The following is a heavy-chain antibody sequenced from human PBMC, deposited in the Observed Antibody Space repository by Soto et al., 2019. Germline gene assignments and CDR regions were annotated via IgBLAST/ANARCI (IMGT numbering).Heavy chain of an antibody. CDR1: GFSLSTSGMC. V-gene: IGHV4-61*08. CDR2: IYYSGST. J-gene: IGHJ4*02. D-gene: IGHD4-17*01. Sequence: SGPTLVNPTQTLTLTCTFSGFSLSTSGMCVSWIRQPPGKGLEWIGYIYYSGSTNYNPSLKSRVTISVDTSKNQFSLKLSSVTAADTAVYYCARTYGASFDYWGQGTLVTVSS. CDR3: ARTYGASFDY.